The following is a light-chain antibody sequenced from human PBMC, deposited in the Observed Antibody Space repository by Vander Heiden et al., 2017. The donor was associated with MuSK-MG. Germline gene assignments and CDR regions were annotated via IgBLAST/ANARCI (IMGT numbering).Light chain of an antibody. Sequence: QSVLPQPPSASGAPGPRVTISCSGSSSNIGSNTVNWYQQLPGTAPKLLIYGNTQRPSGVPDRFSGSKSGPSASLAISGLQAEEESDYYCETWDDTLNGRVFGGGTKLTVL. CDR2: GNT. J-gene: IGLJ3*02. CDR1: SSNIGSNT. V-gene: IGLV1-44*01. CDR3: ETWDDTLNGRV.